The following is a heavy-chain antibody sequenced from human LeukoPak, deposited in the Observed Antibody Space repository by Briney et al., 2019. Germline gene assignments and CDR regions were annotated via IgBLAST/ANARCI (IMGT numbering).Heavy chain of an antibody. CDR1: GGSISSYY. J-gene: IGHJ4*02. Sequence: SETLSLTCTVSGGSISSYYWSWIRQPPGKGLEWLGIVFHKGNTHFHSSFKSRVSVSADTSKNQISLTLSAVTAEDTAVYYCARQLGVGVWALDSWGQGILVTVSS. CDR3: ARQLGVGVWALDS. V-gene: IGHV4-59*04. D-gene: IGHD3-3*01. CDR2: VFHKGNT.